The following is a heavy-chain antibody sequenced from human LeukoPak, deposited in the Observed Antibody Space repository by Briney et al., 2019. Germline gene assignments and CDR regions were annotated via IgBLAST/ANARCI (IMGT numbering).Heavy chain of an antibody. CDR3: ATSGASSWTRVYYYYYYMDV. D-gene: IGHD6-13*01. V-gene: IGHV4-34*01. CDR1: GGSFSGYY. CDR2: INHSGST. Sequence: KSSETLSLTCAVYGGSFSGYYWSWIRQPPGKGLEWIGEINHSGSTNYNPSLKSRVTISVDTSKNQFSLKLSSVTAADTAVYYCATSGASSWTRVYYYYYYMDVWGKGTTVTVSS. J-gene: IGHJ6*03.